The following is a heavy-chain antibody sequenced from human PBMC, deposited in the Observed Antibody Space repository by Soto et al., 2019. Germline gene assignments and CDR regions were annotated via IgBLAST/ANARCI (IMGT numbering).Heavy chain of an antibody. CDR3: AREVSSSSEGYYYYYYGMDV. D-gene: IGHD6-6*01. CDR1: GGSISSSSYY. J-gene: IGHJ6*02. Sequence: SETLSLTCTVSGGSISSSSYYWGWIRQPPGKGLEWIGSIYYSGSTYYNPSLKSRVTISVDTSKNQFSLKLSSVTAADTAVYYCAREVSSSSEGYYYYYYGMDVWGQGTTVTVS. V-gene: IGHV4-39*02. CDR2: IYYSGST.